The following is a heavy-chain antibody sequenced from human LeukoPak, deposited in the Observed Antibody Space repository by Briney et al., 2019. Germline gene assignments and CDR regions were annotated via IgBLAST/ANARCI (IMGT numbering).Heavy chain of an antibody. J-gene: IGHJ4*02. V-gene: IGHV4-39*01. Sequence: SETLSLTCTVSGGSISSSSYYWGWIRQPPGKGLEWIGSIYYSGRTYYNPSLKSRVTISVDTSKNQFSLKLSSVTAADTAVYYCARGRRLFSSIDYWGQGTLVTVSS. CDR1: GGSISSSSYY. CDR2: IYYSGRT. CDR3: ARGRRLFSSIDY. D-gene: IGHD2-21*01.